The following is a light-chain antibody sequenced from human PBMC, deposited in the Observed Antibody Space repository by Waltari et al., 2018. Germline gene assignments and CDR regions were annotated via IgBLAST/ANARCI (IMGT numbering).Light chain of an antibody. Sequence: SVVTQPPSASGTPGQRVTLSCSGRNSNIGSDIVNWYQQFPGTAPKLLIYANNQRPSGVPGRFSASRSGTSASLVISGLQSEDEADYYCATWDASLDTWVFGGGTKVTVL. CDR2: ANN. J-gene: IGLJ3*02. CDR1: NSNIGSDI. CDR3: ATWDASLDTWV. V-gene: IGLV1-44*01.